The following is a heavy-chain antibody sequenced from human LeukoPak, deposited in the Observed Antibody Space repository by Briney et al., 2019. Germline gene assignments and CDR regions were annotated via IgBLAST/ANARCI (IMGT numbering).Heavy chain of an antibody. CDR2: IYYRGST. Sequence: PSETLSLTCTVSGASISSYYGSWVRHPPGKGLEWVGYIYYRGSTNYNPSLKSRVTISVDTSKNQFSLKMRSVTAADTAVYYCARVRPGVGGNDYGGQGTLVTVS. D-gene: IGHD1-26*01. J-gene: IGHJ4*02. V-gene: IGHV4-59*01. CDR3: ARVRPGVGGNDY. CDR1: GASISSYY.